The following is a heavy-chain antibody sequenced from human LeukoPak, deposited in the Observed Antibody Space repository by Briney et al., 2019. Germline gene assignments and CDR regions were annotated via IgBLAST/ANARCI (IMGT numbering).Heavy chain of an antibody. CDR2: IYYSGST. V-gene: IGHV4-39*07. D-gene: IGHD3-22*01. CDR1: GGSISSSSYY. Sequence: PSETLSLTCTVSGGSISSSSYYWGWIRQPPGKGLEWIGSIYYSGSTYYNPSLKSRVTILVDTSKNQFSLKLSSVTAADTAVYYCAREGYKYYYDSSGYYGWGQGTLVTVSS. J-gene: IGHJ4*02. CDR3: AREGYKYYYDSSGYYG.